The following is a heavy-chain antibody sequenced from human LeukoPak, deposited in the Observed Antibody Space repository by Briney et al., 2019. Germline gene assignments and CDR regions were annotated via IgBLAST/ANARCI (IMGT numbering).Heavy chain of an antibody. CDR2: IYYSGST. J-gene: IGHJ3*02. Sequence: PSQTLSLTCTVSGGSISSGGYYWSWIRQHPGKGLEWIGYIYYSGSTYYNPSLKSRVTISVDTSKNQFSLKLSSVTAADTAVYYRARAGYCSSTSCYEGAFDIWGQGTMVTVSS. CDR3: ARAGYCSSTSCYEGAFDI. D-gene: IGHD2-2*03. CDR1: GGSISSGGYY. V-gene: IGHV4-31*03.